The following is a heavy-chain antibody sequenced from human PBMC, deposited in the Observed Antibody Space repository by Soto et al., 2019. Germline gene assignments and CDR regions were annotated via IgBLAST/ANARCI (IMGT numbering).Heavy chain of an antibody. J-gene: IGHJ4*02. Sequence: GESLKISCKGSGDTVATHWIAWVRQMPGKGLEWMGIIYPGDSDTRYSPSFQGQVTISADKSFSTAYLQWSSLKASDTAIYFCASLALTCPDNWGKGT. CDR3: ASLALTCPDN. CDR1: GDTVATHW. V-gene: IGHV5-51*01. D-gene: IGHD2-21*02. CDR2: IYPGDSDT.